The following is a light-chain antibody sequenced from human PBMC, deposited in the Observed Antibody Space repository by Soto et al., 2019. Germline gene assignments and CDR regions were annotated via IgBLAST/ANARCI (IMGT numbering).Light chain of an antibody. Sequence: DIQMTQSPSTLSASVGDRVTITCRASQTLDTWLAWYQQKPGKAPKVLIYDASNLESGVPSRFSGSGSGTEFTLTISSLQPDDSATYVCQQYNSWQLSFGGGTKVEIK. J-gene: IGKJ4*01. CDR2: DAS. CDR3: QQYNSWQLS. V-gene: IGKV1-5*01. CDR1: QTLDTW.